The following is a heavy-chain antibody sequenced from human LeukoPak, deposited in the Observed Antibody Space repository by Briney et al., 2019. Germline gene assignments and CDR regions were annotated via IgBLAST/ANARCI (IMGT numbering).Heavy chain of an antibody. Sequence: NPSETLSLTCTVSGASIRSYYWRWIRQPAGKKLEWIGRISSGGNTDYNPSLRSRLTMSVDTSKNQFSLKLNSVTAADTAVYYCAREGRSSTPGYWGQGTLVTVSS. CDR3: AREGRSSTPGY. CDR1: GASIRSYY. D-gene: IGHD2-15*01. J-gene: IGHJ4*01. V-gene: IGHV4-4*07. CDR2: ISSGGNT.